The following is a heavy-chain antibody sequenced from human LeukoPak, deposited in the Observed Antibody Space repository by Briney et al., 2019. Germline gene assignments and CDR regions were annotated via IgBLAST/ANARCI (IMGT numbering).Heavy chain of an antibody. V-gene: IGHV3-21*01. CDR2: ISSSSSYI. J-gene: IGHJ5*02. CDR3: ARDLSSASHGFDP. Sequence: GGSLRLSCAASGFTFSSYSMNWVRQAPGKGLEWVSSISSSSSYIYYADSVKGRFTISRDNAKNSLYLQMNSLRAEDTAVYYCARDLSSASHGFDPWGQGTLVTVSS. CDR1: GFTFSSYS. D-gene: IGHD6-6*01.